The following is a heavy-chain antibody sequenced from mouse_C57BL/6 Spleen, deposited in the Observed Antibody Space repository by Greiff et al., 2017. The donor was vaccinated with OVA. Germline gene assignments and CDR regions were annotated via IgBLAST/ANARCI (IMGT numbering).Heavy chain of an antibody. D-gene: IGHD3-2*02. J-gene: IGHJ2*01. CDR1: GYTFTSYW. V-gene: IGHV1-69*01. Sequence: QVQLQQPGAELVMPGASVKLSCKASGYTFTSYWMHWVKQRPGQGLEWIGEIDPSDSYTNYNQKFKGKSTLTVDKSSSTAYMQLSSLTSEDSAVYYGARYGDSSGYRSYFDYWGQGTTLTVSS. CDR3: ARYGDSSGYRSYFDY. CDR2: IDPSDSYT.